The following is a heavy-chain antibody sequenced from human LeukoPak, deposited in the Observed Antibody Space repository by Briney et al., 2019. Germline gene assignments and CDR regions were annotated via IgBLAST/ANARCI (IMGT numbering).Heavy chain of an antibody. CDR1: GGSISSYY. D-gene: IGHD2-2*02. Sequence: SETLSLTCTVSGGSISSYYWSWIRQPPGKGLEWIGYIYYSGSTNYNPSLKSRVTISVDTSKNQFSLKLSSVTAADTAVYYCARGGEYCSSTSCYTNGRVPFDYWGQGTLVTVSS. CDR3: ARGGEYCSSTSCYTNGRVPFDY. J-gene: IGHJ4*02. CDR2: IYYSGST. V-gene: IGHV4-59*01.